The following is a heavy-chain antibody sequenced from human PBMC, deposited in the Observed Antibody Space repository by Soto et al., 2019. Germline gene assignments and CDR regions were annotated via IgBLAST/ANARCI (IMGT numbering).Heavy chain of an antibody. CDR2: ISYDGSNK. Sequence: PGESLKISCAASGFTFSSYGMHWVRQAPGKGLEWVAVISYDGSNKYYADSVKGRFTISRDNSKNTLYLQMSSLRAEDTAVYYCAKGEELPAAIFAYYYYGMDVWGQGTTVTVSS. D-gene: IGHD2-2*01. CDR1: GFTFSSYG. CDR3: AKGEELPAAIFAYYYYGMDV. V-gene: IGHV3-30*18. J-gene: IGHJ6*02.